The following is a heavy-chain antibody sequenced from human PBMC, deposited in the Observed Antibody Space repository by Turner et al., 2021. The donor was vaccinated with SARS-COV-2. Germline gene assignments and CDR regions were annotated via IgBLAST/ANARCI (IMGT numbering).Heavy chain of an antibody. J-gene: IGHJ4*02. CDR2: IYSGGST. Sequence: EVQLVESGGGLIQPGGSLRLSCAASGVTVSSNYMSWVRQAPGKGLEGVSVIYSGGSTYYADSVKGRFTISRDNSKNTLYLQMNSLRAEDTAVYYCARVGSYGRRDVDYWGQGTLVTVSS. CDR1: GVTVSSNY. D-gene: IGHD5-18*01. V-gene: IGHV3-53*01. CDR3: ARVGSYGRRDVDY.